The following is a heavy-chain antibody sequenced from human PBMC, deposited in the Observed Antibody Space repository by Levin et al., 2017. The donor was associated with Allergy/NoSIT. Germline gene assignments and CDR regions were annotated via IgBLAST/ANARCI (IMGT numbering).Heavy chain of an antibody. CDR2: ISGSGGST. Sequence: HPGGSLRLSCAASGFTFSSYAMSWVRQAPGKGLEWVSAISGSGGSTYYADSVKGRFTISRDNSKNTLYLQMNSLRAEDTAVYYCAKDLAPAYGDYLLYFDYWGQGTLVTVSS. CDR1: GFTFSSYA. J-gene: IGHJ4*02. V-gene: IGHV3-23*01. D-gene: IGHD4-17*01. CDR3: AKDLAPAYGDYLLYFDY.